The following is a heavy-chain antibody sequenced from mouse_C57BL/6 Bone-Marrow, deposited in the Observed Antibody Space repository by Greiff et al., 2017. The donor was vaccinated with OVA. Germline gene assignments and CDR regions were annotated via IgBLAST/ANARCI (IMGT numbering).Heavy chain of an antibody. Sequence: EVKLQESGPGLVKPSQSLSLTCSVTGYSITSCYYWNWIRQFPGNKLEWMGYISYDGSNNYNPSLKNRTSITRNTSKNQFFLKLNSVTTEDTATYYCARERDYYDYDDFDYWGQGTTLTVSS. CDR2: ISYDGSN. J-gene: IGHJ2*01. D-gene: IGHD2-4*01. V-gene: IGHV3-6*01. CDR1: GYSITSCYY. CDR3: ARERDYYDYDDFDY.